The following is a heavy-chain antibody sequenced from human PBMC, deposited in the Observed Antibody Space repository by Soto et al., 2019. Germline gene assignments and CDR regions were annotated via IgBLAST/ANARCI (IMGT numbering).Heavy chain of an antibody. V-gene: IGHV4-59*12. CDR1: GGSISSYY. CDR2: IYYSGGT. CDR3: ARDSGSYFGYYGMDV. Sequence: QVQLQESGPGLVKPSETLSLTCTVSGGSISSYYWSWIRQPPGKGLEWIGYIYYSGGTNYNPSLESRVTISVATSKTQFSLKLSSVTAADTAVYYCARDSGSYFGYYGMDVWGQGTTVTVSS. D-gene: IGHD1-26*01. J-gene: IGHJ6*02.